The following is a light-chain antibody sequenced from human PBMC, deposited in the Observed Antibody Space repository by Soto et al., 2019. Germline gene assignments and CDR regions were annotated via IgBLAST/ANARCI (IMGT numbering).Light chain of an antibody. CDR3: QQYNNYGSWT. CDR2: KAS. V-gene: IGKV1-5*03. CDR1: QSISGW. J-gene: IGKJ1*01. Sequence: DIQMTQSPSTLSASVGDSVTITWRASQSISGWLAWYQQKPGKAPNLLIYKASSLESGVPSRFSGSGSGTEFTLTISSLQPDDFATYYCQQYNNYGSWTFGQGTKVEIK.